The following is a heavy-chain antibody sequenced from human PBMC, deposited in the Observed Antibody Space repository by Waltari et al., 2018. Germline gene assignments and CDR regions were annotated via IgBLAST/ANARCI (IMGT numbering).Heavy chain of an antibody. CDR2: INHSGST. V-gene: IGHV4-34*01. J-gene: IGHJ4*02. Sequence: QVQLQQWGAGLLKPSETLSLTCAVYGGSFRGYYWSWIRQPPGNGLEWIGEINHSGSTNYNPSLKSRVTISVDTSKNQFSLKLSSVTAADTAVYYCARGGTKLRYFDWLGRQFDYWGQGTLVTVSS. CDR1: GGSFRGYY. D-gene: IGHD3-9*01. CDR3: ARGGTKLRYFDWLGRQFDY.